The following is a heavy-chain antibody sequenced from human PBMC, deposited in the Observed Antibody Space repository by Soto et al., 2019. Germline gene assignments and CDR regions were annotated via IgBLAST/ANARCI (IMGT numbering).Heavy chain of an antibody. J-gene: IGHJ5*02. CDR3: AGGMEKSQPPTNWFDP. Sequence: PGGSLRLSCAASGFTFSDYYMSWIRQGPGKGLEWVSYSSSSCSSIYYADSVKRRFAISRDNAKKKLYLQMNSLRAEDKAVVYFAGGMEKSQPPTNWFDPWGQGTMVTVSS. CDR2: SSSSCSSI. V-gene: IGHV3-11*01. CDR1: GFTFSDYY. D-gene: IGHD2-2*01.